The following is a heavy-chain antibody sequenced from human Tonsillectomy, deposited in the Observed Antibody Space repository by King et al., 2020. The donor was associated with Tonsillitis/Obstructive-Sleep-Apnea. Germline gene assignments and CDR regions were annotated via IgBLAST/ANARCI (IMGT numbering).Heavy chain of an antibody. CDR1: GFTFSSYE. CDR3: ARGRSSGWPGCFDY. CDR2: ISGSGSTI. V-gene: IGHV3-48*03. J-gene: IGHJ4*02. D-gene: IGHD6-19*01. Sequence: EVQLVESGGGLVQPGGSLRLSCAASGFTFSSYEMNWVRQAPGKGLEWVSYISGSGSTIYYADSVKGRFTISRDNAKNSLYLQMNSLRAEDTAVYYCARGRSSGWPGCFDYWGQGILVTVSS.